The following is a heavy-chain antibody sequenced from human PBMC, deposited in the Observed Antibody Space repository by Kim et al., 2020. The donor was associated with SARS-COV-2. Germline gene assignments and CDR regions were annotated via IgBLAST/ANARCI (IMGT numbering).Heavy chain of an antibody. CDR3: VRGSGNYGYGMGV. CDR1: GFTFSSYW. J-gene: IGHJ6*02. D-gene: IGHD3-3*01. V-gene: IGHV3-74*01. Sequence: GGSLRLSCAASGFTFSSYWMHWVRQAPGKGLVWVSRINNDGSGTSYADSVKGRFTISRDNAKNTLYLQMNSLRVEDTAVYYCVRGSGNYGYGMGVWGQGTTVTGSS. CDR2: INNDGSGT.